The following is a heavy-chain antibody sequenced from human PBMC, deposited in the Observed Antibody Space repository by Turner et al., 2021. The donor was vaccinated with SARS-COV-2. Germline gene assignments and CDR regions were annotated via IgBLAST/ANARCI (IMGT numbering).Heavy chain of an antibody. CDR1: GFTFSSYS. V-gene: IGHV3-53*04. J-gene: IGHJ6*02. Sequence: EVQLVESGGGLVKPGGSLRLSCAASGFTFSSYSMNWVRQAPGKGLEWVSLIYSGGSTYYADSVKGRFTISRHNSKNTLYLQMNSLRAEDTAVYYCARDLNYYGMDVWGQGTTVTVSS. D-gene: IGHD3-9*01. CDR2: IYSGGST. CDR3: ARDLNYYGMDV.